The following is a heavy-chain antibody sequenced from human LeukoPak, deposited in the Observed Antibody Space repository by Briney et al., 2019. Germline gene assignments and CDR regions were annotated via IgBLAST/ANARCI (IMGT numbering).Heavy chain of an antibody. J-gene: IGHJ4*02. Sequence: SETLSLTCTVSGGSISSDYWSWIRQPPGKGLEWIGYIYYRGSTNYNPSLKSRVTISVDTSKNQFSLKLSSVTAADTAVYYCARLSGYSSGHYYSDYWGQGALVTVSS. D-gene: IGHD3-22*01. CDR1: GGSISSDY. V-gene: IGHV4-59*01. CDR2: IYYRGST. CDR3: ARLSGYSSGHYYSDY.